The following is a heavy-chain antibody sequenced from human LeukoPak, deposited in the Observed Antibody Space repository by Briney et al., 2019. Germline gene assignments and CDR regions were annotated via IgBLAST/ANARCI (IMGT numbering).Heavy chain of an antibody. CDR1: GGSISSYY. V-gene: IGHV4-4*07. J-gene: IGHJ6*03. CDR3: ARDPDYGDDPYYYYYMDV. Sequence: PSETLSLTCTVSGGSISSYYWSWLREPAGKGLEWIGRIYTSGSTNYNPSLKSRVTMSVDTSKNQSSLTLSSVTAADTAVYYCARDPDYGDDPYYYYYMDVWGKGTTVTVSS. CDR2: IYTSGST. D-gene: IGHD4-17*01.